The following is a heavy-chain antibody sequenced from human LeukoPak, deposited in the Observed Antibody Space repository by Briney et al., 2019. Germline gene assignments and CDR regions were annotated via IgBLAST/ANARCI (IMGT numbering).Heavy chain of an antibody. Sequence: SETLSLTCTVSGGSISSGGYFWSWIRQQPGNGLEWIGYIYYSGSTYYNPSLKGRVTISVDTSKNQFSLRLSSVTAADTAIYYCASVSYDTSLQHWGQGTLVTVSS. D-gene: IGHD3-22*01. CDR1: GGSISSGGYF. CDR2: IYYSGST. CDR3: ASVSYDTSLQH. V-gene: IGHV4-31*03. J-gene: IGHJ1*01.